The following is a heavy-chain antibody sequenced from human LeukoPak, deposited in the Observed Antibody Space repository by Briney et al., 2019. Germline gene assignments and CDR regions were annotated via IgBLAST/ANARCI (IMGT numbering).Heavy chain of an antibody. D-gene: IGHD5-24*01. CDR1: GGSISSYD. CDR3: ARPTSPRDDLWFDP. J-gene: IGHJ5*02. V-gene: IGHV4-59*08. Sequence: KPSETLSLTCTVSGGSISSYDWSWIRQPPGKGLEWIGYIYYSGGTKYNPSLKSRVTISVDTSKNQFSLKLRFVTAADTAVYYCARPTSPRDDLWFDPWGQGTLVTVSS. CDR2: IYYSGGT.